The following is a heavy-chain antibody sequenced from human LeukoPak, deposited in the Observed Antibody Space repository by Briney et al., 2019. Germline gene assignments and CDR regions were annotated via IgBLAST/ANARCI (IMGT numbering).Heavy chain of an antibody. V-gene: IGHV3-48*03. CDR2: ISSSGGTI. CDR1: GFTFSSYE. CDR3: AIGYDYGDYEGLDY. Sequence: GGSLRLSCAASGFTFSSYEMNWVRQAPGKGLGWGSYISSSGGTIYYADSVKGRYTISRDNAKNSLYLQMNSPRAEDTAVYYCAIGYDYGDYEGLDYWGQGTLVTVSS. D-gene: IGHD4-17*01. J-gene: IGHJ4*02.